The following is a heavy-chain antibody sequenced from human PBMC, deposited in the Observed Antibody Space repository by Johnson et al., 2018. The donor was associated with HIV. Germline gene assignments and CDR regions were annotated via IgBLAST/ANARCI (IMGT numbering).Heavy chain of an antibody. J-gene: IGHJ3*02. CDR1: GFTFGSYG. CDR3: AREDYSAFDI. Sequence: QVQLVESGGGVVQPGRSLRLSCAASGFTFGSYGIHWVRQAPGKGLEWVAVISYDGSEKYYVDSVKGRFTISRDNAKNSVYLQMNSLRAEDTAVYYCAREDYSAFDIWGQGTMVTVSS. V-gene: IGHV3-30*03. CDR2: ISYDGSEK. D-gene: IGHD4-11*01.